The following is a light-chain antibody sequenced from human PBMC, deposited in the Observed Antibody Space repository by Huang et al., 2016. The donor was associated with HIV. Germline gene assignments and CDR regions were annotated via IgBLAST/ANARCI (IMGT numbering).Light chain of an antibody. CDR1: QDISNY. CDR3: QQYDNHTWT. CDR2: DAS. Sequence: DIQMTQSPSSLSASVGDRVTITCQASQDISNYLNWCQQKPGKAPKLRIYDASNLETGVPSRFSGSGSGTDFTFTISSLQPEDIATYYCQQYDNHTWTFGQGTKVEIK. V-gene: IGKV1-33*01. J-gene: IGKJ1*01.